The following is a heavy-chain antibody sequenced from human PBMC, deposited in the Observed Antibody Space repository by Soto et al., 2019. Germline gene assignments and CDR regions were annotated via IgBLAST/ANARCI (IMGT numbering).Heavy chain of an antibody. J-gene: IGHJ6*02. CDR3: AILGIAAGPGREYYYYGMDV. Sequence: GESLKISCKGSGYSFTSYWISWVRQMPGKGLEWMGRIDPRDSYTNYSPSFQGHVTNSADKTISTAYLQWSSLKASDTAMYYCAILGIAAGPGREYYYYGMDVWGQGTTVTVSS. V-gene: IGHV5-10-1*01. CDR1: GYSFTSYW. CDR2: IDPRDSYT. D-gene: IGHD6-13*01.